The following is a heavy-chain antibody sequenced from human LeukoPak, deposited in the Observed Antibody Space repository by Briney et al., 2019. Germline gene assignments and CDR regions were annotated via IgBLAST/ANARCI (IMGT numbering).Heavy chain of an antibody. V-gene: IGHV3-30*18. J-gene: IGHJ6*02. Sequence: GGSLRLTCAASGFTFSSYGMYWVRQAPGRGLEWVTVISYDGSNKYYADSVKGRFTISRDNSQNTLYLQMNSLRAEDTAVYFCAKDLGGSGDFWSGYYDYYFYGMDVWGQGTTVTVSS. D-gene: IGHD3-3*01. CDR1: GFTFSSYG. CDR2: ISYDGSNK. CDR3: AKDLGGSGDFWSGYYDYYFYGMDV.